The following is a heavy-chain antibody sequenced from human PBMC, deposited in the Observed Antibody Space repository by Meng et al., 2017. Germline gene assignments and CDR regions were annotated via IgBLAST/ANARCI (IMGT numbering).Heavy chain of an antibody. J-gene: IGHJ5*02. CDR3: ARQYSSSWYWFDP. D-gene: IGHD6-13*01. CDR2: MNPNSGNT. CDR1: GYTLTSYD. Sequence: GPLVQSGAEVKKPGSSVKVSCKASGYTLTSYDINWVRQATGQGLEWMGWMNPNSGNTGYAQKFQGRVTMTRNTSISTAYMELSSLRSEDTAVYYCARQYSSSWYWFDPWGQGTLVTVSS. V-gene: IGHV1-8*01.